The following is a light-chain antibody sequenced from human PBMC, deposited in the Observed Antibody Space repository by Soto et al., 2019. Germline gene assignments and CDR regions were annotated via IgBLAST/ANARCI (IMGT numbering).Light chain of an antibody. J-gene: IGKJ1*01. V-gene: IGKV1-5*01. CDR1: QSIASW. CDR2: DAS. Sequence: DIQMTQSPSTLSASAGDRVTISCRASQSIASWLAWYQQKAGKAPNLLIYDASSLESGVPSRFGGSGSGTEFTLTISSLQPDDFATYYCQQYNSYWTVGQGTKVDSK. CDR3: QQYNSYWT.